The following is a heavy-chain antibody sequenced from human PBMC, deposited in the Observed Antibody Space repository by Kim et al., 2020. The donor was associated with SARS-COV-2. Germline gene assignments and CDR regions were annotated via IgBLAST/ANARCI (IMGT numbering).Heavy chain of an antibody. V-gene: IGHV4-59*01. D-gene: IGHD1-26*01. J-gene: IGHJ4*02. Sequence: SETLSLTCTVSGGSITSYYWSWIRQPPGKGLEWIGYIYYSGSTNYNPSLKSRVTISVDTSKNQFSLKLSSVTAADTAVYYCARGGPIVGATPKIDYWGQGTLVTVSS. CDR2: IYYSGST. CDR1: GGSITSYY. CDR3: ARGGPIVGATPKIDY.